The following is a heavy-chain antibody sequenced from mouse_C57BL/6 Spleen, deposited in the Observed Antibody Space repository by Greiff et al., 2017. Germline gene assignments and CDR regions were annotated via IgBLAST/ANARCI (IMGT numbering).Heavy chain of an antibody. CDR3: ASSYYYGSSYSWCAY. J-gene: IGHJ3*01. V-gene: IGHV7-3*01. Sequence: EVQVVESGGGLVQPGGSLSLSCAASGFTFTDYYMSWVRQPPGKALEWLGFIRNKANGYTTEYSASVKGRFTISRDNSQSILYLQMNALRAEDSATYYCASSYYYGSSYSWCAYWGQGTLVTVSA. CDR1: GFTFTDYY. D-gene: IGHD1-1*01. CDR2: IRNKANGYTT.